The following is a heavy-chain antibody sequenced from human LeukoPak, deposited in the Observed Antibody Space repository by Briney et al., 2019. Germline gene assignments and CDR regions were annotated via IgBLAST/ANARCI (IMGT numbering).Heavy chain of an antibody. CDR3: ARGENSSSWPYYYYYMDV. J-gene: IGHJ6*03. D-gene: IGHD6-13*01. CDR2: IYYSGST. CDR1: GGSISSYY. V-gene: IGHV4-59*01. Sequence: SKTLSLTCTVSGGSISSYYWSWIRQPPGKGLEWIGYIYYSGSTNYNPSLKSRVTISVDTSKNQFSLKLSSVTAADMAVYYCARGENSSSWPYYYYYMDVWGKGTTVTVSS.